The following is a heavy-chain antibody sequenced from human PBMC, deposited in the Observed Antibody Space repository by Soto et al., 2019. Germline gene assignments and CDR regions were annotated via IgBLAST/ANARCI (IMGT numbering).Heavy chain of an antibody. Sequence: SETLSLTCAVYGGSFSGYYWSWIRQPPGKGLEWIGEINHSGSTNYNPSLKSRVTISVDTSKNQFSLKLSSVTAAGTAVYYCARVTAILDYWGQGTLVTVSS. J-gene: IGHJ4*02. CDR1: GGSFSGYY. V-gene: IGHV4-34*01. CDR3: ARVTAILDY. D-gene: IGHD2-21*02. CDR2: INHSGST.